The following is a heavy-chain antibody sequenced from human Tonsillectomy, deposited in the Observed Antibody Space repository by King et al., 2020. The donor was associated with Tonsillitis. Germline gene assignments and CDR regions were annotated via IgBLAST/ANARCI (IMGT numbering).Heavy chain of an antibody. J-gene: IGHJ4*02. CDR2: INSDGDST. D-gene: IGHD3-10*01. V-gene: IGHV3-74*02. Sequence: VQLVESGGGVVQPGGSLRLSCAASGFTFSGYWMHWVRQAPGKGLVWVSRINSDGDSTDYADSVKGRFTISRDNAKDTLFLQMNSLRAEDTAVYYCAKNWGLWFGGQGTLVTVSS. CDR1: GFTFSGYW. CDR3: AKNWGLWF.